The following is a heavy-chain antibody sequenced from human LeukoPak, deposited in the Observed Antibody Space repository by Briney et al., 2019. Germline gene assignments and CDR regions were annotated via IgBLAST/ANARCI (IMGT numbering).Heavy chain of an antibody. Sequence: SETLSLTCAVYGGSFSGYYWSWIRQPPGKGLEWIGEINHSGSTNYNPSLKSRVTISVDTSKNQFSLKLSSVTAADTAVYYCARDQPCQPFPPYYYYYGMDVWGQGTAVTVSS. CDR1: GGSFSGYY. J-gene: IGHJ6*02. CDR3: ARDQPCQPFPPYYYYYGMDV. D-gene: IGHD2-2*01. V-gene: IGHV4-34*01. CDR2: INHSGST.